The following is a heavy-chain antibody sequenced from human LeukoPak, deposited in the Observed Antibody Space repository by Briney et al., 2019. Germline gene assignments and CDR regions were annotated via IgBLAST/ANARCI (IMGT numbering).Heavy chain of an antibody. CDR1: GGSIRNYY. CDR3: ARVYYSSSYDYWYFDL. D-gene: IGHD6-13*01. V-gene: IGHV4-59*01. Sequence: SETLSLTCTVSGGSIRNYYWSWIRQPPGKGLEWIGYIYYSGSTNYNPSLKSRVTIPVDTSKNQFSLTLSSVTAADTAVYYCARVYYSSSYDYWYFDLWGRGTLVTVSS. CDR2: IYYSGST. J-gene: IGHJ2*01.